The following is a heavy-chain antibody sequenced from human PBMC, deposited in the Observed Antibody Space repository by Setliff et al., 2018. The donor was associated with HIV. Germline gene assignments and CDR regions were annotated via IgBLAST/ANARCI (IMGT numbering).Heavy chain of an antibody. CDR1: GFTFKNYA. J-gene: IGHJ3*01. CDR2: IGGSGAKT. V-gene: IGHV3-23*01. Sequence: GGSLRLSCAASGFTFKNYAMSWVRQAPGKGLEWVSGIGGSGAKTNYADSVKGRLTISGDNSKNTLYLQMSSLRAEDTAVYYCAKDRGQGTMVTVSS. CDR3: AKD.